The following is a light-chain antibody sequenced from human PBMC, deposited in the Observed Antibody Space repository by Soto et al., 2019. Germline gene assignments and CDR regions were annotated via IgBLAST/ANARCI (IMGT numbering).Light chain of an antibody. Sequence: EIVLTQSPVTLSLSPGERATLSCRASQSIRSSLAWYQQKPGQAPRLLIYNAANRATGIPARFSGSGSGTDFTLTISSLEPEDFAVYYCQQRSNRPRTFGQGTKVEIK. CDR3: QQRSNRPRT. V-gene: IGKV3-11*01. CDR1: QSIRSS. J-gene: IGKJ1*01. CDR2: NAA.